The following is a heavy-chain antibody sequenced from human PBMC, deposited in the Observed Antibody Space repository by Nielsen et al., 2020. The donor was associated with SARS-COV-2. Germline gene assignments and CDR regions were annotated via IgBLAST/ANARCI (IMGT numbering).Heavy chain of an antibody. Sequence: ASVKVSRKASGYTFTSYGISWVRQAPGQGLEWMGWISAYNGNTNYAQKLQGRVTMTTDTSTSTAYMELRSLRSDDTAVYYCARNRITMIVVVITTIDYWGQGTLVTVSS. CDR2: ISAYNGNT. CDR3: ARNRITMIVVVITTIDY. V-gene: IGHV1-18*01. CDR1: GYTFTSYG. D-gene: IGHD3-22*01. J-gene: IGHJ4*02.